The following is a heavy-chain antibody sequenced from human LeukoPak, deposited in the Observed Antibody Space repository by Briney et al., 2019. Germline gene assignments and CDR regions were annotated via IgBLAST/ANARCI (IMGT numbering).Heavy chain of an antibody. D-gene: IGHD3-10*01. CDR1: GVSMSSSY. V-gene: IGHV4-59*01. Sequence: SETLSLTCTVSGVSMSSSYWSWIRQPPGKGLEWIGYIYYRGTTNYNPSLKRRVTISVATSKNHFSLNLSSVTAADTAVYYCATGYSYGSASYYNFDSWGQGTLVTVSS. CDR3: ATGYSYGSASYYNFDS. J-gene: IGHJ4*02. CDR2: IYYRGTT.